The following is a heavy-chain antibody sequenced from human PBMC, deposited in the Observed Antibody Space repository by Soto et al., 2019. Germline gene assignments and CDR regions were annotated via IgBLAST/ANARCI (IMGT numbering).Heavy chain of an antibody. J-gene: IGHJ6*02. CDR1: GYTLTELS. D-gene: IGHD5-18*01. CDR2: FDPEDGET. V-gene: IGHV1-24*01. CDR3: ATDRSGYSGYYYGMDV. Sequence: GASVKVSCKVSGYTLTELSMHWVRQAPGKGLEWMGGFDPEDGETIYAQKFQGRVTMTEDTSTDTAYMELSSLRSEDTAVYYCATDRSGYSGYYYGMDVWGQGTKVTVSS.